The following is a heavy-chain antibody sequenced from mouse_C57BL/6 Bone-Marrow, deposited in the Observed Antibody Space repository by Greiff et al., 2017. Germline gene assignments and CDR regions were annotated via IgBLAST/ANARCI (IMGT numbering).Heavy chain of an antibody. CDR2: IDPENGDT. CDR1: GFTITDDY. D-gene: IGHD1-1*01. CDR3: SAYTVVANRTDD. Sequence: VQLQQSGAELVRPGASVKLSCTASGFTITDDYMHWVKQRPEQGLEWIGWIDPENGDTEYASKFQGKATITADTSSNTAYLQLSSLTSEDAAFYYCSAYTVVANRTDDWGQGTTVTVSS. V-gene: IGHV14-4*01. J-gene: IGHJ2*01.